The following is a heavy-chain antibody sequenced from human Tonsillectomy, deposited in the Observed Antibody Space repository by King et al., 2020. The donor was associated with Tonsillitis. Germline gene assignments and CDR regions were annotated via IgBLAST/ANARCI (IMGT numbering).Heavy chain of an antibody. CDR3: AKGFLGYCSSTSCYARYGMDV. V-gene: IGHV3-30*18. J-gene: IGHJ6*02. Sequence: VQLVESGGGVVQPGRSLRLSCAASGFTFSSYGMHWVRQAPGKGLEWVAVISYDGSNKYYADSVKGRFTISRDNSKNTLYLQMNSLRAEDTAVYYCAKGFLGYCSSTSCYARYGMDVWGQGTTVTVSS. CDR2: ISYDGSNK. D-gene: IGHD2-2*01. CDR1: GFTFSSYG.